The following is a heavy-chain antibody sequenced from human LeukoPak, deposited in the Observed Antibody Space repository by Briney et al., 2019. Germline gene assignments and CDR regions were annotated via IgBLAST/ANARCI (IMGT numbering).Heavy chain of an antibody. CDR2: VNPSGGST. CDR1: GYTFTSYY. V-gene: IGHV1-46*01. CDR3: ARDGDCISTSCYEYFLH. Sequence: VASVKVSCKASGYTFTSYYMHWVRQAPGQGLEWMGIVNPSGGSTSYAQKFQGSVTLTRDMSISTAYMELSRLRSDDTAVYYCARDGDCISTSCYEYFLHWGQGTLVTVSS. D-gene: IGHD2-2*01. J-gene: IGHJ1*01.